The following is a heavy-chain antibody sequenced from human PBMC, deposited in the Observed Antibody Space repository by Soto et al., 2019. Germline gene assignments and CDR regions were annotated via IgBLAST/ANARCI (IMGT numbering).Heavy chain of an antibody. J-gene: IGHJ4*02. V-gene: IGHV1-18*01. CDR3: ARAESRGITGIHFRTNYDY. Sequence: QVQLVQSGAEVKKPGASVKVSCKASGYTFTSYGISWVRQAPGQGLDWMGWISAYNGNTNYAQKLQGRVTMTTDTSTSTAYMELSSLRSDDTAVYYCARAESRGITGIHFRTNYDYWGQGPLVTASS. CDR2: ISAYNGNT. CDR1: GYTFTSYG. D-gene: IGHD1-20*01.